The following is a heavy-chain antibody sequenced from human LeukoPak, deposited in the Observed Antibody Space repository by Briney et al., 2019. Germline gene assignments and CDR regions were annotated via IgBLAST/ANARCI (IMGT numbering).Heavy chain of an antibody. CDR1: GGSFSGYY. CDR2: INHSGST. CDR3: ARHVRRYYYDSSGYEWFDP. Sequence: PSETLSLTCAVYGGSFSGYYWSWIRQPPGKGLEWIGEINHSGSTNYNPSLKSRVTISVDTSKNQFSLKLSSVTAADTAVYYCARHVRRYYYDSSGYEWFDPWGQGTLVTVSS. J-gene: IGHJ5*02. V-gene: IGHV4-34*01. D-gene: IGHD3-22*01.